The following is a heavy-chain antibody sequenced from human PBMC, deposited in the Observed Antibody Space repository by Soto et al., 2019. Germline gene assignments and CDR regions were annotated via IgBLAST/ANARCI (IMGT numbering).Heavy chain of an antibody. J-gene: IGHJ5*02. V-gene: IGHV1-69*13. D-gene: IGHD2-2*01. CDR1: GGTFSSYA. CDR2: IIPIFGTA. Sequence: VXSVKVSCKASGGTFSSYAISWVRQAPGQGLEWMGGIIPIFGTANYAQKFQGRVTITADESTSTAYMELSGLRSEDTAVYYCARETIVVVPAALRDGWFDHWGQGTLVTVSS. CDR3: ARETIVVVPAALRDGWFDH.